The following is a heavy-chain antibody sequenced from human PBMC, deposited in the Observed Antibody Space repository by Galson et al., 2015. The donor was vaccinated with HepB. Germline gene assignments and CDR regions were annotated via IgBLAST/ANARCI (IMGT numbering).Heavy chain of an antibody. V-gene: IGHV3-48*01. J-gene: IGHJ4*02. Sequence: SLRLSCAASGFIFSTYSMNWVRQAPGKGLEWVSYISCSGTTMYYADSVRGRFTISRDNAKNSLFLQMNSLRAEDTAVYYCAKEAPGFSTNWGLGTLVTVSS. CDR1: GFIFSTYS. CDR2: ISCSGTTM. CDR3: AKEAPGFSTN. D-gene: IGHD3-3*02.